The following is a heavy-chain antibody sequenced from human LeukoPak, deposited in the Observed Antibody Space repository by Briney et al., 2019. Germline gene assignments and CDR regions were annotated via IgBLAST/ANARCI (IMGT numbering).Heavy chain of an antibody. CDR1: GLTFSTYW. CDR3: ARDWWYCSSTSCYTDYYYYGMDV. J-gene: IGHJ6*02. Sequence: GGSLRLSCAVSGLTFSTYWMSWVRQAPGKGLEWVAVISYDGSNKYYADSVKGRFTISRDNSKNTLYLQMNSLRAEDTAVYYCARDWWYCSSTSCYTDYYYYGMDVWGQGTTVTVSS. CDR2: ISYDGSNK. V-gene: IGHV3-30-3*01. D-gene: IGHD2-2*02.